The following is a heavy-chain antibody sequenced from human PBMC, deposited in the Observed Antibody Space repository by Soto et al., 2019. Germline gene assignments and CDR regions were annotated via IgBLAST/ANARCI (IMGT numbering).Heavy chain of an antibody. CDR3: ARDGGRHSGGIAY. Sequence: QVQLVQSGAEVKKPVSSVKVSCKASGGTFSSYSINWVRQAPGQGLEWMGEIIPIFGTANYAQKFQGRVTITADASTSTAYMELSSLRSEYTAVYYCARDGGRHSGGIAYWGQGTLVTVSS. J-gene: IGHJ4*02. CDR1: GGTFSSYS. CDR2: IIPIFGTA. D-gene: IGHD1-26*01. V-gene: IGHV1-69*01.